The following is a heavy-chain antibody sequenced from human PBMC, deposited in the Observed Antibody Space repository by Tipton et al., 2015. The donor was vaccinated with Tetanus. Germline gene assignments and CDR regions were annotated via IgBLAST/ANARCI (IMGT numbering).Heavy chain of an antibody. Sequence: TLSLTCTVSGGSISSDGAYWSWIRQHPGEGLEWIGEINHSGNTNHNPSLKSRVTLSVDTSKSHFSLRLTSVTAADTAMYYCGRHGGSYIAYWCFDLWGRGTLVTVSS. J-gene: IGHJ2*01. D-gene: IGHD1-26*01. V-gene: IGHV4-39*01. CDR2: INHSGNT. CDR3: GRHGGSYIAYWCFDL. CDR1: GGSISSDGAY.